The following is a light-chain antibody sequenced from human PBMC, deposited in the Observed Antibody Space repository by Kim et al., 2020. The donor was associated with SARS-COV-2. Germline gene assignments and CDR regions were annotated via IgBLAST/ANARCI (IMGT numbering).Light chain of an antibody. V-gene: IGLV3-21*04. J-gene: IGLJ2*01. CDR1: NMGSKS. Sequence: VAPGETARITCGGKNMGSKSVLWYQQKPGQAPVLVIYYDSDRPSGIPERFSGSNSGNTATLTISRVEAVDEADYYGQVWDSSSVVFGGGTQLTVL. CDR2: YDS. CDR3: QVWDSSSVV.